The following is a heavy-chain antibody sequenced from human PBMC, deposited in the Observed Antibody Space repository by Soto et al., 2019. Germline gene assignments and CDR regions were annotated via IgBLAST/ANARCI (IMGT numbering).Heavy chain of an antibody. CDR3: ARESYLRGDIVVVPAAEGDYYGMDV. Sequence: SVKVSCKASGGTFSSYAISWVRQAPGQGLEWMGGIIPNSGSTNYAQKFQGRVTITGDTSISTAYMELSRLRSDDTAVYYCARESYLRGDIVVVPAAEGDYYGMDVWGQGTTVTVSS. V-gene: IGHV1-69*10. CDR2: IIPNSGST. J-gene: IGHJ6*02. D-gene: IGHD2-2*01. CDR1: GGTFSSYA.